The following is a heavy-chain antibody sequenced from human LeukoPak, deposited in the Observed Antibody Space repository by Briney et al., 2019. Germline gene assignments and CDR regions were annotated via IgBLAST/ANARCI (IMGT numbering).Heavy chain of an antibody. J-gene: IGHJ3*02. CDR2: IYYSGST. V-gene: IGHV4-59*12. CDR3: AAKGLLWFGETPHAFDI. Sequence: SETLSLTCTVSGGSISSYYWSWIRQPPGKGLEWIGYIYYSGSTNYNPSLKSRVTISVDTSKNQFSLKLSSVTAADTAVYYCAAKGLLWFGETPHAFDIWGQGTMVTVSS. D-gene: IGHD3-10*01. CDR1: GGSISSYY.